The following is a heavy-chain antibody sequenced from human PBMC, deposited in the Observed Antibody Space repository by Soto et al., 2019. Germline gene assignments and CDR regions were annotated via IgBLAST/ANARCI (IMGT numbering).Heavy chain of an antibody. D-gene: IGHD3-10*01. CDR3: AKGRQYGSGPHDAFDI. Sequence: EVQLVESGGGLVKPGGSLRLSCAASGFTFSSYSMNWVRQAPGKGLEWVSGISWNSGSIGYADSVKGRFTISRDNAKNSLYLQMNSLRAEDTALYYCAKGRQYGSGPHDAFDIWGQGTMVTVSS. CDR2: ISWNSGSI. CDR1: GFTFSSYS. V-gene: IGHV3-9*01. J-gene: IGHJ3*02.